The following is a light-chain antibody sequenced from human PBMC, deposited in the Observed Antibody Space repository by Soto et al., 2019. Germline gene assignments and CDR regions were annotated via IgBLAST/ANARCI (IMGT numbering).Light chain of an antibody. J-gene: IGKJ4*01. CDR3: QQYNNWPLT. CDR1: HRVSSY. V-gene: IGKV3-15*01. CDR2: GAS. Sequence: EILMTQSPATLSVSPGESATLSCRASHRVSSYLAWYQQKPGQAPRLLIYGASTRATGIPARFSGSGSGTVLTLTISSLQSEDFAVYFCQQYNNWPLTFGGGNKVEIK.